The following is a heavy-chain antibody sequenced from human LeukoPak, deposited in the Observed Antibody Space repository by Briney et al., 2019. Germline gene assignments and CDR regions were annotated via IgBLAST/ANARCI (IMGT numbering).Heavy chain of an antibody. V-gene: IGHV3-7*01. CDR3: ARDSQLWYIYYYYYYMDV. J-gene: IGHJ6*03. CDR1: GFTFSSYG. CDR2: IKQDGSEK. D-gene: IGHD5-18*01. Sequence: GGTLRLSCAASGFTFSSYGMSWVRQAPGKGLEWVANIKQDGSEKYYVDSVKGRFTISRDNAKNSLYLQMNSLRAEDTAVYYCARDSQLWYIYYYYYYMDVWGKGTTVTISS.